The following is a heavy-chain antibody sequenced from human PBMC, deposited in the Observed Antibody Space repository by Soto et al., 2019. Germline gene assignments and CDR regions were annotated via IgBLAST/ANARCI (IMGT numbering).Heavy chain of an antibody. D-gene: IGHD1-7*01. V-gene: IGHV4-59*12. J-gene: IGHJ5*02. CDR2: IYYSGST. CDR1: GGSISSYY. CDR3: ASFVLTGTRGVGWFDP. Sequence: SETLSLTCTVSGGSISSYYWSWIRQPPGKGLEWIGYIYYSGSTYYNPSLKSRVTISVDTSKNQFSLRLSSVTAADTAVYYCASFVLTGTRGVGWFDPWGQGTLVTVSS.